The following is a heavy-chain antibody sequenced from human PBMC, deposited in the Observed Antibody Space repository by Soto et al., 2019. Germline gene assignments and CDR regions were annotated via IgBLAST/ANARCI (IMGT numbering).Heavy chain of an antibody. D-gene: IGHD4-17*01. Sequence: VGSLRLSCAASGFTVSSHYMSWVRQTPGKGLEWVSILYASDSTFYADSVEGRFTISRDNSKNTVYLQLNSLRAEDTAVYYCAKTVTRLIAFDVWGQGKMVTVSS. V-gene: IGHV3-53*01. CDR1: GFTVSSHY. CDR2: LYASDST. J-gene: IGHJ3*01. CDR3: AKTVTRLIAFDV.